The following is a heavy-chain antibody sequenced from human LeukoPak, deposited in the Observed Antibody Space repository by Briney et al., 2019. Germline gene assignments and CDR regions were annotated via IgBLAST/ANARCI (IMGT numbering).Heavy chain of an antibody. D-gene: IGHD5-12*01. CDR3: ARVYGYDTKGYFDY. CDR2: IYYSGST. CDR1: GGSTSSYY. J-gene: IGHJ4*02. Sequence: SETLSLTCTVSGGSTSSYYWSWIRQPPGKGLEWIGYIYYSGSTNYNPSLKSRVTISVDTSKNQFSLKLSSVTAADTAVYYCARVYGYDTKGYFDYWGQGTLVTVSS. V-gene: IGHV4-59*01.